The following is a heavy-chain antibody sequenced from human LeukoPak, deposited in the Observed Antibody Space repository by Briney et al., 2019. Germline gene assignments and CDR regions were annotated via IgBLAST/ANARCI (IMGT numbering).Heavy chain of an antibody. CDR3: ARGNGALGPVPPAMAPYYYYGLDV. Sequence: PGRSLRLSCAASGFAFNTYAMHWVRRAPGKGLEWVAVISYDETSTYYADSVKGRFTISRDNSKNTLYLQMNSLRSEDTAVFYCARGNGALGPVPPAMAPYYYYGLDVWGQGTTVTVSS. V-gene: IGHV3-30*04. J-gene: IGHJ6*02. D-gene: IGHD2-2*01. CDR1: GFAFNTYA. CDR2: ISYDETST.